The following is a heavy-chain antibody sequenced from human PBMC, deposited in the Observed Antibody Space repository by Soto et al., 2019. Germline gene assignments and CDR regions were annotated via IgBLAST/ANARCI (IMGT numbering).Heavy chain of an antibody. V-gene: IGHV3-48*01. CDR1: GFTFSSYS. J-gene: IGHJ6*03. CDR2: ISSSSSTI. Sequence: GGSLRLSCAASGFTFSSYSMNWVRQAPGKGLEWVSYISSSSSTIYYADSVKGQFTISRDNAKNSLYLQMNSLRAEDTAVYYCARGGRYCSGGSCYTRIYYYYMDVWGKGTTVTVSS. CDR3: ARGGRYCSGGSCYTRIYYYYMDV. D-gene: IGHD2-15*01.